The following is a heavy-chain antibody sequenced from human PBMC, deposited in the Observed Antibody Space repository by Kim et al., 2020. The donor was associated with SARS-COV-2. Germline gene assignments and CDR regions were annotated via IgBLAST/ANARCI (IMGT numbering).Heavy chain of an antibody. V-gene: IGHV3-30*18. Sequence: GGSLRLSCAASGFTFSSYGMHWVRQAPGKGLEWVAVISYDGSNKYYADSVKGRFTISRDNSKNTLYLQMNSLRAEDTAVYYCAKVGLPAVLLYDAFDIWGQGTMVTVSS. CDR2: ISYDGSNK. CDR3: AKVGLPAVLLYDAFDI. J-gene: IGHJ3*02. D-gene: IGHD5-18*01. CDR1: GFTFSSYG.